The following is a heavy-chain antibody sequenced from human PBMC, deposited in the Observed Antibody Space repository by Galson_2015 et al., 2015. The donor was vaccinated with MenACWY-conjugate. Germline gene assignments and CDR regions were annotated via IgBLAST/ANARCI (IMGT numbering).Heavy chain of an antibody. CDR3: AKPDPMIGYRGRLDY. Sequence: SLRLSCAASGFTFSSYAMSWVRQAPGKGLEWLSTIDGSDGSTFYADSVRGRFTISRDNPKNTLYLQMNSLRAEDTAVYYCAKPDPMIGYRGRLDYWGKGTLVTVSS. V-gene: IGHV3-23*01. J-gene: IGHJ4*02. D-gene: IGHD5-12*01. CDR2: IDGSDGST. CDR1: GFTFSSYA.